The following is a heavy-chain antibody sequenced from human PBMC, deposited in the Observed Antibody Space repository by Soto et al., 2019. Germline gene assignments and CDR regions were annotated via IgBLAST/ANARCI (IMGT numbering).Heavy chain of an antibody. V-gene: IGHV1-46*01. CDR3: AREGASTSSFDY. D-gene: IGHD6-6*01. CDR2: IDPSGGST. Sequence: ASVKVSCKASGYTFTAYYMHWVRQAPGQGLEWMGMIDPSGGSTTYAQKFPGRVTMTRDTSTSTAYMELSSLTSEDTAVYYCAREGASTSSFDYWGQGTLVTVSS. J-gene: IGHJ4*01. CDR1: GYTFTAYY.